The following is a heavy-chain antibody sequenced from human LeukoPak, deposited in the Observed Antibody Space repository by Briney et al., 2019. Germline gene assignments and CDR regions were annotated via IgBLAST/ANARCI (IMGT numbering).Heavy chain of an antibody. CDR2: IKQDGSGK. CDR3: AREALWFSKLNYYFAY. CDR1: GFTFSSYS. V-gene: IGHV3-7*01. J-gene: IGHJ4*02. Sequence: PGGSLRLSCAASGFTFSSYSMSWVRQAPGKGLEWVANIKQDGSGKYYVDSVKGRFTISRDNAKNSLYLQMNSLRAEDTAVYYCAREALWFSKLNYYFAYWGQETFVTVSS. D-gene: IGHD2-21*01.